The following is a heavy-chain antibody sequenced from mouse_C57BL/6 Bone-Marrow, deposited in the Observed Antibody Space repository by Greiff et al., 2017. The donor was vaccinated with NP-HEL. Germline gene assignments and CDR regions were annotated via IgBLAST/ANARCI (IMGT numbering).Heavy chain of an antibody. V-gene: IGHV1-81*01. CDR1: GYTFTSYG. CDR3: ARDYGRGFYFDY. Sequence: VMLVESGAELARPGASVKLSCKASGYTFTSYGISWVKQRTGQGLEWIGEIYPRSGNTYYNEKFKGKATLTADKSSSTAYMELRSLTSEDSAVYFCARDYGRGFYFDYGGQGTTLTVSS. D-gene: IGHD1-1*01. CDR2: IYPRSGNT. J-gene: IGHJ2*01.